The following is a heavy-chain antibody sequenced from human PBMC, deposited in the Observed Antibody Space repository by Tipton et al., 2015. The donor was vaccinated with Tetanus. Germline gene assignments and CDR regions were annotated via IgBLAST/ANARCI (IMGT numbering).Heavy chain of an antibody. Sequence: TLSLTCAVSGGSIDSGDYSWSWIRQPPGKGLEWIGNIYQSGKIYYKASLRSRLTISIDKSKNQFSLTLTSVNAADTAVYFCARTPDYYYGMDVWGQGTTVTVSS. J-gene: IGHJ6*02. CDR1: GGSIDSGDYS. CDR3: ARTPDYYYGMDV. V-gene: IGHV4-30-2*01. CDR2: IYQSGKI.